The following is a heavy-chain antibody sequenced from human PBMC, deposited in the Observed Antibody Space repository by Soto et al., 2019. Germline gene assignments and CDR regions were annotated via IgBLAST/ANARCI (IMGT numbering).Heavy chain of an antibody. CDR2: INPNSGGT. CDR3: ARVVAVVVPAARTARTWWFDP. J-gene: IGHJ5*02. D-gene: IGHD2-2*01. Sequence: GASVKVSCKASGYTFTGYYMHWVRQAPGQGLEWMGWINPNSGGTNCAQKFQGRVTMTRDTSISTAYMELSRLRSDDTAVYYCARVVAVVVPAARTARTWWFDPWGQGTLVTVSS. CDR1: GYTFTGYY. V-gene: IGHV1-2*02.